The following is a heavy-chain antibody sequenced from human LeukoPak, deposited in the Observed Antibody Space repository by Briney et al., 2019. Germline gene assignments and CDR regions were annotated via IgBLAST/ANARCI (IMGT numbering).Heavy chain of an antibody. D-gene: IGHD6-13*01. CDR2: ISWNSGSI. CDR1: GFTFSSYG. J-gene: IGHJ4*02. CDR3: ARDQYSSSWYRDPIDY. V-gene: IGHV3-48*04. Sequence: PGGSLRLSCAASGFTFSSYGMHWVRQAPGKGLEWVSGISWNSGSIGYADSVKGRFTISRDNAKNSLYLQMNSLRAEDTAVYYCARDQYSSSWYRDPIDYWGQGTLVTVSS.